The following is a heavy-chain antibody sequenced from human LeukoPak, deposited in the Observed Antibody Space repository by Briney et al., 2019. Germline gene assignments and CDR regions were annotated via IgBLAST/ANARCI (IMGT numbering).Heavy chain of an antibody. J-gene: IGHJ4*02. Sequence: NPGGPLSLSCAAPGFPSSDYTLTWIGQAPGKGLKWVSYMSDNGNSIYYADSVKGRFTISRDNAKNSLYLQMNSLRADDTAVYFCARVPQFYSPLDYWGQGTLVTVSS. CDR1: GFPSSDYT. CDR3: ARVPQFYSPLDY. CDR2: MSDNGNSI. V-gene: IGHV3-11*01. D-gene: IGHD2/OR15-2a*01.